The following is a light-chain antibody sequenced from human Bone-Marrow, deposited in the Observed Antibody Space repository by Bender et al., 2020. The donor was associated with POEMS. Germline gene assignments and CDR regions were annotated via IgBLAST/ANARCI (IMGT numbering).Light chain of an antibody. J-gene: IGLJ2*01. V-gene: IGLV2-23*02. CDR2: EVT. Sequence: QSALTQPASVSGAPGQSITISCTGTSNDVGSYNLVSWYQQHPGKAPKLMIYEVTKRPSGVSNRFSGSKSGNTASLTISGLQAEDEADYYCCSYTRSGTLIFGGGTRLTVV. CDR3: CSYTRSGTLI. CDR1: SNDVGSYNL.